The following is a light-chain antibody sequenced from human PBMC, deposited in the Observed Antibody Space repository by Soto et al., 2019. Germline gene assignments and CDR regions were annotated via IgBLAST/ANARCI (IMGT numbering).Light chain of an antibody. CDR1: QTVSSN. Sequence: EIVMTQSPATLSVSPGERVTLSCRASQTVSSNLAWYQQKPGQAPRLLIYGASTRATGIPASFSGSGSGTEFTLTISSLQSEDFALYYCQQYNTWPQTFGQGTKVDIK. CDR2: GAS. CDR3: QQYNTWPQT. J-gene: IGKJ2*01. V-gene: IGKV3-15*01.